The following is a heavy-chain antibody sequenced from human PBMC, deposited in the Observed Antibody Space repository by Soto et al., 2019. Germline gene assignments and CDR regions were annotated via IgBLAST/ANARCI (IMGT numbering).Heavy chain of an antibody. CDR3: ARARITMVRGYYYYGMDV. Sequence: ASVKVSCKASGGTFSSYAISWVRQAPGQGLEWMGGINPILGIANYAQKFQGRVTITADKSTSTAYMELSSLRSEDTAVYYCARARITMVRGYYYYGMDVWGQGTTVTVSS. CDR1: GGTFSSYA. D-gene: IGHD3-10*01. V-gene: IGHV1-69*10. J-gene: IGHJ6*02. CDR2: INPILGIA.